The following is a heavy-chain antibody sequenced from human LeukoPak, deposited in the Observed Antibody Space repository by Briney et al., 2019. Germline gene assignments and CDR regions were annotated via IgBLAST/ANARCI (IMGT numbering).Heavy chain of an antibody. CDR2: FDPEDGET. Sequence: ASVKVSCKVSVDTLTELSMHWVRQAHGKGLEWMGGFDPEDGETIYAQKFQGRVTMTEDTSTDTAYMELSSLRSEDTAVYYCATDFLAAAGTLNDYWGQGTLVTVSS. J-gene: IGHJ4*02. D-gene: IGHD6-13*01. CDR3: ATDFLAAAGTLNDY. V-gene: IGHV1-24*01. CDR1: VDTLTELS.